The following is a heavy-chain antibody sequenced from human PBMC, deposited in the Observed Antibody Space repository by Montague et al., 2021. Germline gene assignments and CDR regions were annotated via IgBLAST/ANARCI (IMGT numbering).Heavy chain of an antibody. CDR1: GGSISSHY. J-gene: IGHJ5*02. CDR2: VYYRGNM. CDR3: ARDQHFSSGDDWFGL. V-gene: IGHV4-59*11. D-gene: IGHD3-3*02. Sequence: SQTLSLTCTVSGGSISSHYWRCVRQPPGKGLQWIGCVYYRGNMAHNSSLKSRLTTLVDTAKNQVSLKLKAVTAADTAVYYCARDQHFSSGDDWFGLWGQGILVTVSS.